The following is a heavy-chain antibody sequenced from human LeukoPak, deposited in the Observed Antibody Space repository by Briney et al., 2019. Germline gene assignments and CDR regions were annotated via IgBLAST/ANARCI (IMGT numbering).Heavy chain of an antibody. D-gene: IGHD3-10*01. V-gene: IGHV1-24*01. J-gene: IGHJ4*02. CDR2: FDPEDGET. CDR1: GYTLTELS. CDR3: ARGGSGSYYTRDYFDY. Sequence: ASVKVSCKVSGYTLTELSMHWVRQAPGKGLEWMGGFDPEDGETIYAQKFQGRVTMTEDTSTDTAYMELSSLRSEDMAVYYCARGGSGSYYTRDYFDYWGQGTLVTVSS.